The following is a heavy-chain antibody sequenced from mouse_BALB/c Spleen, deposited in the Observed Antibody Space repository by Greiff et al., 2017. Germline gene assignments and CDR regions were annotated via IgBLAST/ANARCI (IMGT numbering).Heavy chain of an antibody. CDR3: ATMITTRAMDY. V-gene: IGHV1-14*01. D-gene: IGHD2-4*01. Sequence: LVESGPELVKPGASVKMSCKASGYTFTSYVMHWVKQKPGQGLEWIGYINPYNDGTKYNEKFKGKATLTSDKSSSTAYMELSSLTSEDSAVYYCATMITTRAMDYWGQGTSVTVSS. CDR2: INPYNDGT. J-gene: IGHJ4*01. CDR1: GYTFTSYV.